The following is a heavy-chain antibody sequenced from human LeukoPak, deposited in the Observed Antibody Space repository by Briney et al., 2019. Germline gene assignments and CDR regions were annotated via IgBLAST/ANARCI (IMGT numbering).Heavy chain of an antibody. D-gene: IGHD6-19*01. CDR1: GFTFSSYG. V-gene: IGHV3-30*18. J-gene: IGHJ4*02. Sequence: GGSLRLSCAASGFTFSSYGMHWVRQAPGKGLEWVAVISYDGSNKYYADSVKGRFTISRGNSKNTLYLQMNSLRAEDTAVYYCAKSIAVAGFDYWGQGTLVTVSS. CDR2: ISYDGSNK. CDR3: AKSIAVAGFDY.